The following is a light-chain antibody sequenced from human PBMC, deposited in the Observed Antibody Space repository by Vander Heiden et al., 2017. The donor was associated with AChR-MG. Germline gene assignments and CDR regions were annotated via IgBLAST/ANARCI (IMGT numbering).Light chain of an antibody. V-gene: IGKV2-29*02. Sequence: DIVMTQTPLSLSVTPGQPASIPCKSSQSLLHSDGKTYLYWYLQKPGQSPQLLIYDVSSRFSGVPDRFTGSGSGTDFTLTVSRVEAEDVGVYYCMQALHLPRTFGQGTKVEIK. CDR1: QSLLHSDGKTY. J-gene: IGKJ1*01. CDR2: DVS. CDR3: MQALHLPRT.